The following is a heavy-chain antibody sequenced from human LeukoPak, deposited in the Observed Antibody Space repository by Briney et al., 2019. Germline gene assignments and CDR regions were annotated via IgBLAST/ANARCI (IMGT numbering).Heavy chain of an antibody. V-gene: IGHV3-64D*06. CDR1: GFVFTIYT. J-gene: IGHJ4*02. D-gene: IGHD1-26*01. CDR2: ISGSGNGFSI. Sequence: PGGSLRLSCSASGFVFTIYTMYWVRQAPGKGPEYVSTISGSGNGFSIYYADSVKGRFTISRDDSKSILYLQMNGLRSEDTAVYYCAKDFGRIRGAPDSWGQGTLVTVSS. CDR3: AKDFGRIRGAPDS.